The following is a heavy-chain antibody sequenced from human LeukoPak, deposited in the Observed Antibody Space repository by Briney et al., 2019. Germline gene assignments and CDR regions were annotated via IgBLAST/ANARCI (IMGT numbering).Heavy chain of an antibody. D-gene: IGHD6-13*01. CDR3: ARDLDSSSWYPTGDY. V-gene: IGHV3-7*01. CDR2: IKQDGSEK. J-gene: IGHJ4*02. Sequence: GGSLRLSCAASGFTFSSYWMSWVRQAPGKGLEWVANIKQDGSEKYYVDSVKGRFTISRDNAKNSLYLQMNSLRAEDTAVYYCARDLDSSSWYPTGDYWGQGTLVTVSS. CDR1: GFTFSSYW.